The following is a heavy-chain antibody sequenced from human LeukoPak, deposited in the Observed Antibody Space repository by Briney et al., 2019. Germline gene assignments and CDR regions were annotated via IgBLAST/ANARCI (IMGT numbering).Heavy chain of an antibody. CDR3: ARSHGGSSNWFDP. Sequence: SQTLSLTCAISGDSVSSNSAAWNWIRQSPSRGLEWLGRTYYRSKWYIDYAESVKSRITINPDTSKNQFSLQLNSVTPDDTAVYFCARSHGGSSNWFDPWGQGTLVTVSS. CDR1: GDSVSSNSAA. CDR2: TYYRSKWYI. V-gene: IGHV6-1*01. J-gene: IGHJ5*02. D-gene: IGHD2-15*01.